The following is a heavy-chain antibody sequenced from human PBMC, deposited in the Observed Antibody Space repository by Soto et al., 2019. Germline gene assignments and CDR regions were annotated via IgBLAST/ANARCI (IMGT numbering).Heavy chain of an antibody. CDR2: ITSSSSYM. D-gene: IGHD4-17*01. V-gene: IGHV3-21*01. CDR3: ARAHSTTEYWFDP. Sequence: EVQLVESGGGLVKPGGSLRLSCAASGFIFSDYSMNWVRQAPGQGLEWVSSITSSSSYMYLADSLKGRFTISRDNAKNSLYLQMNSLRAEDTAVYYCARAHSTTEYWFDPWGQGTLVTVSS. CDR1: GFIFSDYS. J-gene: IGHJ5*02.